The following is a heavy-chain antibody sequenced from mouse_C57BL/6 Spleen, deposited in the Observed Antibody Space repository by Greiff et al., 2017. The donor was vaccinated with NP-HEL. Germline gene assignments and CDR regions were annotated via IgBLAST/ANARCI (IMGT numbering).Heavy chain of an antibody. CDR1: GYTFTSYW. J-gene: IGHJ2*01. Sequence: VQLQQPGAELVKPGASVKMSCKASGYTFTSYWITWVKQRPGQGLEWIGDIYPGSGSTNYNEKFKSKATLTVDTSSSTAYMQLSSLTSEDSAVYYCARFSIYYDYDDYWGQGTTLTVSS. V-gene: IGHV1-55*01. CDR3: ARFSIYYDYDDY. D-gene: IGHD2-4*01. CDR2: IYPGSGST.